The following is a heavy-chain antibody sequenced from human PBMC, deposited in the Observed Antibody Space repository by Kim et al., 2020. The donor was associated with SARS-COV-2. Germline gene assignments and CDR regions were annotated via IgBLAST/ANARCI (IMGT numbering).Heavy chain of an antibody. Sequence: GGSLRPSCAASGFTFSSYAMHWVRQAPGKGLEWVAVISYDGSNKYYADSVKGRFTISRDNSKNTLYLQMNSLRAEDTAVYYCARAPMGIVGASTVPGAPDYWGQGTLVTVSS. CDR2: ISYDGSNK. J-gene: IGHJ4*02. V-gene: IGHV3-30*04. D-gene: IGHD1-26*01. CDR3: ARAPMGIVGASTVPGAPDY. CDR1: GFTFSSYA.